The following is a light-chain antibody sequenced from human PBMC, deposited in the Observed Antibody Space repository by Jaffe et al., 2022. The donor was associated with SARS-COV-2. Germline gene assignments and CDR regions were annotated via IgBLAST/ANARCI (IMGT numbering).Light chain of an antibody. CDR1: SSDVGDYNY. Sequence: QSALTQPASVSGSPGQSITISCTGTSSDVGDYNYVSWYQQHPGQAPKLMIYDVSNRPSGVSNRFSGSKSGNTASLTISGLQAEDECDYYCSSYRISSIPLYVFGTGTKVTVL. CDR3: SSYRISSIPLYV. V-gene: IGLV2-14*03. CDR2: DVS. J-gene: IGLJ1*01.